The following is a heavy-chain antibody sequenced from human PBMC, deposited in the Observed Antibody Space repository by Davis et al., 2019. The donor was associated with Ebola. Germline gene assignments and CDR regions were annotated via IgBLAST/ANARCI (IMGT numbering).Heavy chain of an antibody. V-gene: IGHV4-30-2*03. CDR3: ARRIAAAGLYYYYYGMDV. J-gene: IGHJ6*02. CDR1: GGSISSGGYS. CDR2: IYHSGST. D-gene: IGHD6-13*01. Sequence: MPSETLSLTCAVSGGSISSGGYSWSWIRQPPGKGLEWIGYIYHSGSTNYNPSLKSRVTISVDTSKNQFSLKLSSVTAADTAVYYCARRIAAAGLYYYYYGMDVWGQGTTVTVSS.